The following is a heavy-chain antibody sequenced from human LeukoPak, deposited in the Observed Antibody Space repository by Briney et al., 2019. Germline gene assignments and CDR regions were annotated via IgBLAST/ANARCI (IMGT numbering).Heavy chain of an antibody. Sequence: PSETLSLICTVSGGSISSYYWSWIRQPPGKGLEWIGYIYYSGSTNYNPSLKSRITISVDTSKNQFSLKLSSVTAADTVVYYCATSNYYYYMDVWGKGTTVTVSS. J-gene: IGHJ6*03. CDR3: ATSNYYYYMDV. V-gene: IGHV4-59*01. CDR2: IYYSGST. CDR1: GGSISSYY. D-gene: IGHD4-11*01.